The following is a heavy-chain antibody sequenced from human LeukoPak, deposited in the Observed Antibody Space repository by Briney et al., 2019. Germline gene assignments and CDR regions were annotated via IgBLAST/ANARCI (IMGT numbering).Heavy chain of an antibody. V-gene: IGHV3-15*01. CDR2: IKSKTDGGTT. CDR1: GFTFSNAW. D-gene: IGHD3-3*01. CDR3: AKDRTPDFWYSNWFDP. J-gene: IGHJ5*02. Sequence: PGGSLRLSCAASGFTFSNAWMSWVRQAPGKGLEWVGRIKSKTDGGTTDYAAPVKGRFTISRDDSKNTLYLQMNSLRAEDTAVYYCAKDRTPDFWYSNWFDPWGQGTLVTVSS.